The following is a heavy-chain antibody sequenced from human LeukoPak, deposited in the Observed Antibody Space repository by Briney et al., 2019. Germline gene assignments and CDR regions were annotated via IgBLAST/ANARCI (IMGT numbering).Heavy chain of an antibody. Sequence: GGSLRLSCAASGFTFSSYEMNWVRQAPGKGLEWVSYIVSSGTTIYYADSVKGRFTISRDDAKNSLSLQMNSLRAEDTAVYFCARGGYCSAGTCYRWNAFDIWGQGTMVTVSS. V-gene: IGHV3-48*03. J-gene: IGHJ3*02. CDR3: ARGGYCSAGTCYRWNAFDI. D-gene: IGHD2-15*01. CDR2: IVSSGTTI. CDR1: GFTFSSYE.